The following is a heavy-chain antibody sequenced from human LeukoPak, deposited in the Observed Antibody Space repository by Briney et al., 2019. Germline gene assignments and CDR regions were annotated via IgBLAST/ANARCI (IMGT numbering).Heavy chain of an antibody. CDR2: IYHSGST. CDR1: GYSISSGYY. Sequence: SETLSLTCTVSGYSISSGYYCGWIRQPPGKGLEWIGSIYHSGSTYYNPSLKSRVTISVDTSKNQFSLKLSSVTAADTAVYYCARAPMYYYDSSGLDYYFDYWGQGTLVTVSS. J-gene: IGHJ4*02. V-gene: IGHV4-38-2*02. D-gene: IGHD3-22*01. CDR3: ARAPMYYYDSSGLDYYFDY.